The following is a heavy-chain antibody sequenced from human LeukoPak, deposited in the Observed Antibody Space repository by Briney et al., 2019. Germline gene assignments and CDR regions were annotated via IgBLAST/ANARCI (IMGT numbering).Heavy chain of an antibody. Sequence: GGSLRLSCTASGFTFSSYSMNWVRQAPGKGLEWVSALSGSGGNTYYADSVKGRFTISRDNSKNTLYLQMNSLRAEDTAVYYCARVRGTAACHVTILIEDTATWVWYRNWGQGTLVTVSS. CDR2: LSGSGGNT. D-gene: IGHD3-3*01. CDR1: GFTFSSYS. CDR3: ARVRGTAACHVTILIEDTATWVWYRN. V-gene: IGHV3-23*01. J-gene: IGHJ4*02.